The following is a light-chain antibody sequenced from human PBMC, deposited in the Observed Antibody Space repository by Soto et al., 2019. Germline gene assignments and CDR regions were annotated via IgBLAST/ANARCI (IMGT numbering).Light chain of an antibody. CDR2: GDN. J-gene: IGLJ2*01. Sequence: QSVLTQPPSASGTPGQRVIISCSGSGSSIGTNTVNWYRQLPGTAPKLLIYGDNQRPSEVPDRFSGSKSGTSASLAISGLQSEDEADYYCAAWDGSLNNVLFGGGTKLTVL. V-gene: IGLV1-44*01. CDR3: AAWDGSLNNVL. CDR1: GSSIGTNT.